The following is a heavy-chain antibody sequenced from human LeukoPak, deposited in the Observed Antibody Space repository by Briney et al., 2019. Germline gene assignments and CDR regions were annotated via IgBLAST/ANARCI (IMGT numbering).Heavy chain of an antibody. D-gene: IGHD5-24*01. Sequence: ASVKVSCKASGYTFTGYYMHWVRQAPGQGLEWMGWINPNGGGTNYAQKFQGRVTMTRDTSISTAYMELSRLRSDDTAVYYCARDEGRWLQYIYWGQGTLVTVSS. CDR2: INPNGGGT. CDR1: GYTFTGYY. CDR3: ARDEGRWLQYIY. V-gene: IGHV1-2*02. J-gene: IGHJ4*02.